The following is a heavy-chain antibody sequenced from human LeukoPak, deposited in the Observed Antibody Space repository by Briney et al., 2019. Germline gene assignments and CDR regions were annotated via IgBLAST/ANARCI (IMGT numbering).Heavy chain of an antibody. CDR3: ARDASYGPHAFDI. J-gene: IGHJ3*02. Sequence: ASVKVSCKASGYTFNSYGICWVRQAPGQGLEWMGWISGYNGATDYAQKVQGRVTVTTDTSTSTAYMELRSLTSDDTAVYYCARDASYGPHAFDIWGQGTMVTVSS. V-gene: IGHV1-18*01. D-gene: IGHD4-17*01. CDR2: ISGYNGAT. CDR1: GYTFNSYG.